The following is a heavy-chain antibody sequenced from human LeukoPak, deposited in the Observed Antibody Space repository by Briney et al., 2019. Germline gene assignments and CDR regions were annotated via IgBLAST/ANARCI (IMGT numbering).Heavy chain of an antibody. CDR1: GFTFSSYA. CDR2: ISGSGGST. D-gene: IGHD3-10*01. J-gene: IGHJ4*02. V-gene: IGHV3-23*01. CDR3: AYYYGSGSYAARSLFFDY. Sequence: GGSLRLSCAASGFTFSSYAMSWVRQAPGKGLKWVSAISGSGGSTYYADSVKGRFTISRDNSKNTLYLQMNSLRAEDTAVYYCAYYYGSGSYAARSLFFDYWGQGTLVTVSS.